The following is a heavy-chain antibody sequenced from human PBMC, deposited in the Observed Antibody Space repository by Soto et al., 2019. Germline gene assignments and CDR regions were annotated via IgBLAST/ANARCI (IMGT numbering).Heavy chain of an antibody. CDR3: AKAKITHYDILTGYPATYYYYGMDV. CDR2: ISCSGGST. D-gene: IGHD3-9*01. Sequence: PGGSLRLSCAASGFTFCSYAMSWVRQAPGKGLEWVSAISCSGGSTYYADSVKGRFTISRDNSKNTLYLQMNSLRAEDTAVYYCAKAKITHYDILTGYPATYYYYGMDVWGQGTTVTVSS. V-gene: IGHV3-23*01. CDR1: GFTFCSYA. J-gene: IGHJ6*02.